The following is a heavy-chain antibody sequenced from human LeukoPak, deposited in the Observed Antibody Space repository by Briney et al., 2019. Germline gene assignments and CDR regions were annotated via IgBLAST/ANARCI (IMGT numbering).Heavy chain of an antibody. CDR2: ISGSGGST. CDR1: GFSFSSYW. J-gene: IGHJ3*02. Sequence: GGSLRLSCAASGFSFSSYWMTWVRQAPGKGLEWVSAISGSGGSTYYADSVKGRFTISRDNSKNTLYLQMNSLRAEDTAVYYCAKEAQYEGYSSSWYSADAFDIWGQGTMVTVSS. D-gene: IGHD6-13*01. V-gene: IGHV3-23*01. CDR3: AKEAQYEGYSSSWYSADAFDI.